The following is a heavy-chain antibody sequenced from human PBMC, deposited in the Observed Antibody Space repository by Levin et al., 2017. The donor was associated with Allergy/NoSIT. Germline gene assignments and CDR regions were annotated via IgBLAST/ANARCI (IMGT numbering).Heavy chain of an antibody. V-gene: IGHV4-30-2*01. CDR2: IYHSGST. J-gene: IGHJ3*02. CDR3: ARDRYYYDSSGYSADAFDI. D-gene: IGHD3-22*01. Sequence: SETLSLTCAVSGGSISSGGYSWSWIRQPPGKGLEWIGYIYHSGSTYYNPSLKSRVTISVDRSKNQFSLKLSSVTAADTAVYYCARDRYYYDSSGYSADAFDIWGQGTMVTVSS. CDR1: GGSISSGGYS.